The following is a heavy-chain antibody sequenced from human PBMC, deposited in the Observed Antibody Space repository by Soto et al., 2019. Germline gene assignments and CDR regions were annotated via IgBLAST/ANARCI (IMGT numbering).Heavy chain of an antibody. CDR3: AKDRRDGDFMHILVVDF. V-gene: IGHV3-30*18. CDR1: GFSLSSYA. Sequence: VQLVESGGGVVQPGGSLRLSCATSGFSLSSYAMHWVRQAPGKGLEWVALMSYDETKKYYADSVKGRFTIPRDTSKNTLFLQMNNLRVEDTAVYYCAKDRRDGDFMHILVVDFWGQGALVTVSS. CDR2: MSYDETKK. D-gene: IGHD2-15*01. J-gene: IGHJ4*02.